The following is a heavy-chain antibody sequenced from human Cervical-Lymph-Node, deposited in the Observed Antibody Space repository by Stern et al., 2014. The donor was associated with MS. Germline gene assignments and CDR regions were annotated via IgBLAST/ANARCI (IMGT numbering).Heavy chain of an antibody. Sequence: VQLVQSGAEVKKPGASVKVSCKASGYTFTNYYVHWVRQAPGHGLEWMGIINPSDGSTTYAQKFQGRVTMTRDTSTSTVYMEQSSLRSEDTAVYYCARGAGWGYWYFDLWGRGTLVTVSS. CDR1: GYTFTNYY. D-gene: IGHD6-19*01. V-gene: IGHV1-46*03. CDR2: INPSDGST. CDR3: ARGAGWGYWYFDL. J-gene: IGHJ2*01.